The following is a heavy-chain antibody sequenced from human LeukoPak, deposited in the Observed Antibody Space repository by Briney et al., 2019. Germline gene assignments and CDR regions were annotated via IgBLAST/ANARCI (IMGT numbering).Heavy chain of an antibody. CDR1: GFTFSSYR. V-gene: IGHV3-48*02. CDR3: ARDRSGDYVSEY. CDR2: ISSSGATI. J-gene: IGHJ4*02. D-gene: IGHD4-17*01. Sequence: GGSLRLSCAASGFTFSSYRMTWVRQAPGKGLEWVSYISSSGATIYYADSVKGRFTVSRDHAKNSLYLEMNGLRDEDTAVYYCARDRSGDYVSEYWGQGTLVTVSS.